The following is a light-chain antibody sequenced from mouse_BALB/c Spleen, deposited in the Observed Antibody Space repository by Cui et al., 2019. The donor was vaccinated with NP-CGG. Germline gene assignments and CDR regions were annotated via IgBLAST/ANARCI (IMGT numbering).Light chain of an antibody. CDR1: TGTITTSNY. J-gene: IGLJ1*01. CDR2: GTN. V-gene: IGLV1*01. Sequence: QAVAAQESALTTSPGETVTLTCRSGTGTITTSNYANWVQEKPDHLFTGLIGGTNNRAPGVPARFSGSLIGDKAALTITGAQTEDEAMYFCTLWYSNHWVFGGGTKLTVL. CDR3: TLWYSNHWV.